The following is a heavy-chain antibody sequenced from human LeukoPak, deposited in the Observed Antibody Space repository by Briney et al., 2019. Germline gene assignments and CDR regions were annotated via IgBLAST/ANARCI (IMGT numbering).Heavy chain of an antibody. D-gene: IGHD1-26*01. CDR3: AREGRGLIVGARGMYFDY. Sequence: SETLSLTCTVSGGSISSSSYYWGWIRQPPGKGLEWIGNIYYSGSTYYNPSLKSRVTISVDTSKNQFSLKLSSVTAADTAVYYCAREGRGLIVGARGMYFDYWGQGTLVTVSS. V-gene: IGHV4-39*02. J-gene: IGHJ4*02. CDR2: IYYSGST. CDR1: GGSISSSSYY.